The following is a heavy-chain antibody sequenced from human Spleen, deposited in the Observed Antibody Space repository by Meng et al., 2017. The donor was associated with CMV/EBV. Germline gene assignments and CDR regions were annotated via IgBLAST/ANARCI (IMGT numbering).Heavy chain of an antibody. CDR2: ISSSGSSI. CDR1: GFTFSDYF. J-gene: IGHJ3*02. Sequence: GESLKISCAASGFTFSDYFMTWIRQAPGRGLEFVAYISSSGSSIYYADSVKGRFTISRDNAKNSLFLQMNRLRDEDAAVYYCARDETPRHHDVVGAYSPDAFDIWGQGTRVTVSS. D-gene: IGHD2-15*01. CDR3: ARDETPRHHDVVGAYSPDAFDI. V-gene: IGHV3-11*01.